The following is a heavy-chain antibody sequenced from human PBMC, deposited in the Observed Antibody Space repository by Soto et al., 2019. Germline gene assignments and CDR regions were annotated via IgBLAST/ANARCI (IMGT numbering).Heavy chain of an antibody. V-gene: IGHV4-59*01. Sequence: PSETLSLTCTVSGGSISSYYWSWIRQPPGKGLEWIGYIYYSGSTYYNPSLKSRVTISVDTSKNQFSLKLSSVTAADTAVYYCARSKRGYSYGPFDYWGQGTLVTVSS. CDR1: GGSISSYY. CDR2: IYYSGST. CDR3: ARSKRGYSYGPFDY. D-gene: IGHD5-18*01. J-gene: IGHJ4*02.